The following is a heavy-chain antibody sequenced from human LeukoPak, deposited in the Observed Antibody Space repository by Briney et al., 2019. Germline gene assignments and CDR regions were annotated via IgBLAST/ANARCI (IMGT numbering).Heavy chain of an antibody. J-gene: IGHJ6*03. CDR3: AKGAEEGVVITAVYYYYMDV. D-gene: IGHD3-22*01. CDR1: GFTFSSYS. Sequence: GGSLRLSCAASGFTFSSYSMNWVRQAPGKGLEWVSTISGSGYNTYYADSVKGRFTISRDSSKNTLFLQMNGLRPEDTAVYYCAKGAEEGVVITAVYYYYMDVWGKGTTVTISS. V-gene: IGHV3-23*01. CDR2: ISGSGYNT.